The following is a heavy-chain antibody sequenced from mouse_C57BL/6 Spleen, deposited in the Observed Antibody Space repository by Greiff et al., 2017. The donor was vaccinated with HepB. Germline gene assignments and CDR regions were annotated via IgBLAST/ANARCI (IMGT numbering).Heavy chain of an antibody. V-gene: IGHV1-15*01. CDR2: IDPETGGT. CDR1: GYTFTDYE. J-gene: IGHJ2*01. CDR3: TSELHY. Sequence: VQLQESGAELVRPGASVTLSCKASGYTFTDYEMHWVKQTPVHGLEWIGAIDPETGGTAYNQKFKGKAILTADKSSSTAYMELRSLTSEDSAVYYCTSELHYWGQGTTLTVSS.